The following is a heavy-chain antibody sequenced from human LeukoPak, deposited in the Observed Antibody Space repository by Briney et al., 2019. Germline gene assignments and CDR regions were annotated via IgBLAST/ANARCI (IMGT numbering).Heavy chain of an antibody. CDR1: GYTLSKLS. CDR3: ATESTVITAFDI. D-gene: IGHD4-17*01. J-gene: IGHJ3*02. V-gene: IGHV1-24*01. CDR2: FDPEDGEA. Sequence: ASVKVSCKVSGYTLSKLSMHWVRQAPGKGLEWMGGFDPEDGEAIYAQKFQGRVAMTEDTSTDTAYMELSSLRSEDTAMYYCATESTVITAFDIWGQGTMVTVSS.